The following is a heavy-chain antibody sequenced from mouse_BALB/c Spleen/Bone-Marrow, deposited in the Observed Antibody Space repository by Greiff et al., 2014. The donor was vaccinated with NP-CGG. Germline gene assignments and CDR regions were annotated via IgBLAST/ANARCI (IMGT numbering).Heavy chain of an antibody. D-gene: IGHD4-1*01. CDR2: INYSGSS. CDR1: GYSITSDYA. J-gene: IGHJ3*01. CDR3: ASQNWAWFTY. Sequence: EVMLVESGPGLVKPSQSLSLTCTVPGYSITSDYAWNWIRQFPGNKLEWMGYINYSGSSSYNPSLKSRISITRDTSKNQFFLQLNSMTTEDTATYYCASQNWAWFTYWGQGTLVTVSA. V-gene: IGHV3-2*02.